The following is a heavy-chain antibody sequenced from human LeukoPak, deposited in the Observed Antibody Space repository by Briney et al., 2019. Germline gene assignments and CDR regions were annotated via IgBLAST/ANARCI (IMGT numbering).Heavy chain of an antibody. Sequence: ASVKVSCKASGYTFTSYSISWVRQAPGQGLEWMGWINAHNGNTNYAQKFQGRVTMTTDTSTSTAFMDLTSLRSDDTAVYYCARDHYFPNVVSTTDGFDIWGQGTMVTVSS. D-gene: IGHD5/OR15-5a*01. V-gene: IGHV1-18*01. J-gene: IGHJ3*02. CDR2: INAHNGNT. CDR1: GYTFTSYS. CDR3: ARDHYFPNVVSTTDGFDI.